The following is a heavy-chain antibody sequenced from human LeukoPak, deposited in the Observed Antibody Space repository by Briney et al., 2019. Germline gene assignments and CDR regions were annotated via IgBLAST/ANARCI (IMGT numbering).Heavy chain of an antibody. CDR1: GFTFNNAW. V-gene: IGHV3-15*01. J-gene: IGHJ4*02. D-gene: IGHD4-17*01. CDR3: TTDLGDYGDYVRC. CDR2: IKSDGGTT. Sequence: GGSLRPSCAAPGFTFNNAWMSWVRQAPGKGLEWIGRIKSDGGTTDYAAPVKGRFTISRDDSKNTLYLQMNSLKAEDTAVYYCTTDLGDYGDYVRCWGQGTLVTVSS.